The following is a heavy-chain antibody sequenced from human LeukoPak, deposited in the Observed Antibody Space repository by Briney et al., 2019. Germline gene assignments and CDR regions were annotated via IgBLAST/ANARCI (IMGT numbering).Heavy chain of an antibody. Sequence: PSGTLSLTCGVSGGSITTTNYWSWVRQSRGRGLEWIGEISLSGYTGFNPSLRGRVTMSLDESKNHLSLTLTSVTAADTAIYYCSRESGPYSPFGHWGQGILVTVTT. V-gene: IGHV4-4*02. J-gene: IGHJ4*02. CDR1: GGSITTTNY. CDR2: ISLSGYT. D-gene: IGHD1-26*01. CDR3: SRESGPYSPFGH.